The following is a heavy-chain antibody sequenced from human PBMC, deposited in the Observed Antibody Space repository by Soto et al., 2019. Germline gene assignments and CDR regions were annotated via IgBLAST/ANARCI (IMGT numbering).Heavy chain of an antibody. CDR3: ARDQNSGSYLRLKSMDA. Sequence: GASVKVSCKASGGTFSSYAISWVRQAPGQGLEWMGGIIPIFGTANYAQKFQGRVTITADESTSTAYMELSSLRSEDTAVYYCARDQNSGSYLRLKSMDAWGQGTTVTVSS. CDR1: GGTFSSYA. D-gene: IGHD1-26*01. J-gene: IGHJ6*02. CDR2: IIPIFGTA. V-gene: IGHV1-69*13.